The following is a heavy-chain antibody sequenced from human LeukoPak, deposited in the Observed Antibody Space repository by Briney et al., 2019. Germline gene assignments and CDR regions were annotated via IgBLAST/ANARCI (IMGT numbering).Heavy chain of an antibody. V-gene: IGHV1-2*06. CDR2: INPNSGGT. J-gene: IGHJ4*02. CDR3: ARDTAVAGTRVGFDY. D-gene: IGHD6-19*01. Sequence: GASVKVSCKASGYTFTGYYMHWVRQAPGQGLEWMGRINPNSGGTNYAQKFQGRVTMTRDMSISTAYMELSRLRSDDTAVYYCARDTAVAGTRVGFDYWGQGTLVTVSS. CDR1: GYTFTGYY.